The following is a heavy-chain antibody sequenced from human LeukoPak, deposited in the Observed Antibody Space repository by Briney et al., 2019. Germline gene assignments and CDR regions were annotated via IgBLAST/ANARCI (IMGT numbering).Heavy chain of an antibody. CDR2: ISKSGSAI. J-gene: IGHJ4*02. D-gene: IGHD5-18*01. CDR1: GFTFSDNY. Sequence: GSLRLSCAASGFTFSDNYMTWIRQAPGKGLEWLSYISKSGSAIYYADSVKGRFTISRDNAKNSLYLQMNSLRAEDTAVYYCARGVSGYSYGSRFDYWGQGTLVTVSS. CDR3: ARGVSGYSYGSRFDY. V-gene: IGHV3-11*01.